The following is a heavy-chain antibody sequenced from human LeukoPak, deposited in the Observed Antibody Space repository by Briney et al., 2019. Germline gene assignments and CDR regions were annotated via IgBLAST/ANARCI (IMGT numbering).Heavy chain of an antibody. J-gene: IGHJ2*01. Sequence: GGSLRLSCAASGFTFSSYSMNWVRQAPGKGLEWVSFINSSSSYIYYADSVKGRFTISRDNAKNSLYLQMNSLRAEDTAVYYCARAELGDYDILTGYSRPHYFDLWGRGTLVTVSS. CDR2: INSSSSYI. CDR3: ARAELGDYDILTGYSRPHYFDL. D-gene: IGHD3-9*01. V-gene: IGHV3-21*01. CDR1: GFTFSSYS.